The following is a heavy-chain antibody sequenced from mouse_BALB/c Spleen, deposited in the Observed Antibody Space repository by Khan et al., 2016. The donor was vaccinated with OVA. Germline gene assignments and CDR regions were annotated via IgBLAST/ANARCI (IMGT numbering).Heavy chain of an antibody. J-gene: IGHJ4*01. CDR1: GYTFTSYW. CDR3: ARENYDCRGCYAMDY. CDR2: IGPGSSNA. V-gene: IGHV1S41*01. D-gene: IGHD2-4*01. Sequence: DLVKPGASVKLSCKASGYTFTSYWINWIKQGPGQGLEWIGRIGPGSSNAYYNDMFKGKATLTVDPSSNTAYIQLSSLSSEDSAVYVCARENYDCRGCYAMDYWGQGASVTVSA.